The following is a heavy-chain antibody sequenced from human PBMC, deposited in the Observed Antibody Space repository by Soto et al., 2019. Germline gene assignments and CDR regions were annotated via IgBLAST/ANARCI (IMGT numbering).Heavy chain of an antibody. D-gene: IGHD3-10*01. CDR1: GFTFSSYS. CDR2: ISSSSSYI. Sequence: GGSLRLSCAASGFTFSSYSMNWVRQAPGKGLEWVSSISSSSSYIYYADSVKGRFTISRDNAKNSLYLQMNSLRAEDTAVYYCANYGSGSYYNDYYYYIDVWGKGTTVTVSS. J-gene: IGHJ6*03. CDR3: ANYGSGSYYNDYYYYIDV. V-gene: IGHV3-21*01.